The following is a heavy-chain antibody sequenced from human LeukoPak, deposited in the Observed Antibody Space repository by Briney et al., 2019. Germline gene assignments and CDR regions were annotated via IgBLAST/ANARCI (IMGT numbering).Heavy chain of an antibody. CDR3: AKGMGSSSSDFDY. V-gene: IGHV3-30*18. D-gene: IGHD6-6*01. Sequence: PGRSLRLSCAASGFTFSSYGMHWVRQAPGKGLEWVAVISYDGSNKYYADSVKGRFTISRDNSKNTLYLQMNSLRAEDTAVYYCAKGMGSSSSDFDYWGQGTLVTVSS. J-gene: IGHJ4*02. CDR1: GFTFSSYG. CDR2: ISYDGSNK.